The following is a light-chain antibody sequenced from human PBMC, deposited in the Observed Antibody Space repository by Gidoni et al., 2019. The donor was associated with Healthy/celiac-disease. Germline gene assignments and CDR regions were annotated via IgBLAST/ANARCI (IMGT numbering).Light chain of an antibody. CDR1: QSVIHY. J-gene: IGKJ5*01. V-gene: IGKV3-11*01. Sequence: ELVLTQSPATLSLSPGERATLSCRASQSVIHYLAWYQQKPGQAPRLLIYDASNRATGIPARFRGSGSVTDFTLTISSPEPEDFAVYYCQQRSNWPLFGQGTRLEIK. CDR3: QQRSNWPL. CDR2: DAS.